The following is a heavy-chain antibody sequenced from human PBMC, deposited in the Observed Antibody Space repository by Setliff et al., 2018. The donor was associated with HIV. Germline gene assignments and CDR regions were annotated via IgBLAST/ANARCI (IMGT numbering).Heavy chain of an antibody. CDR3: AKDHSSSGWPTFDY. CDR2: IKASGDAT. J-gene: IGHJ4*02. CDR1: GFTFSSYV. V-gene: IGHV3-23*01. D-gene: IGHD6-19*01. Sequence: LRLSCAASGFTFSSYVMTWVRQAPGKGLEWVSTIKASGDATYYADSVKGRFTISRDNSRDTLYLVMTSLRAEDTAVYYCAKDHSSSGWPTFDYWGQGILVTVSS.